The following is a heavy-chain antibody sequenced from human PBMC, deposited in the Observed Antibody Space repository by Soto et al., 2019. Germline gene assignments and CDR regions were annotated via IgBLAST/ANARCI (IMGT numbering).Heavy chain of an antibody. CDR3: ARPGRDWGALHY. V-gene: IGHV4-59*08. CDR2: IYYSGST. Sequence: QVQLQESGPGLVKPSETLSLTCTVSNDSISTYYWTWIRQPPGKGLEWIGFIYYSGSTNYNPSLQSRATISVDTSKNQFSLKRNSVTAADTAVYYCARPGRDWGALHYWGQGTLVTVSS. D-gene: IGHD7-27*01. J-gene: IGHJ4*02. CDR1: NDSISTYY.